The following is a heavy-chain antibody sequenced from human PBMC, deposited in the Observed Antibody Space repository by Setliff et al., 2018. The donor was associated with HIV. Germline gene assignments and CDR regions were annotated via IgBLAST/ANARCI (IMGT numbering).Heavy chain of an antibody. Sequence: SETLSLTCTVSSGSISDSRYYWGWIRQAPGKGLEWIGSIYYSGSLYYSPSLKSRLTVSVDTSKNQFSLNLTSVTDSDTAVYYCTKEGRGDPGLATTRLDYWGQGKLVTVSS. D-gene: IGHD1-1*01. CDR2: IYYSGSL. CDR3: TKEGRGDPGLATTRLDY. J-gene: IGHJ4*02. CDR1: SGSISDSRYY. V-gene: IGHV4-39*01.